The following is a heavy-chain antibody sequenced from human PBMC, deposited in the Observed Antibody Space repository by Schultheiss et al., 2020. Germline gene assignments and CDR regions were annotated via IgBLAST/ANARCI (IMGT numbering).Heavy chain of an antibody. CDR2: VSYSGRT. V-gene: IGHV4-59*12. J-gene: IGHJ6*02. Sequence: GSLRLSCTVSGGFISSYYWSWIRQPPGKGLEWIGYVSYSGRTNYQPSLKSRVTISVDTSKNQFSLKLSSVTAADTAVYYCASQLITHSYYYYGMDVWGQGTTVTVSS. CDR3: ASQLITHSYYYYGMDV. CDR1: GGFISSYY. D-gene: IGHD1-20*01.